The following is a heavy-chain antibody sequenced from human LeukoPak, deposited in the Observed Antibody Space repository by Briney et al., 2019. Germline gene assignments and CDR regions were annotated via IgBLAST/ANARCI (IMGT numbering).Heavy chain of an antibody. CDR2: INPNSGGT. D-gene: IGHD6-19*01. V-gene: IGHV1-2*02. CDR1: GYTFTGYY. CDR3: ARNGIAVAGYDY. J-gene: IGHJ4*02. Sequence: ASVKVSCKASGYTFTGYYMHWVRQAPGQGLEWMRWINPNSGGTNDAQKFQGRVTLTRDTSISTAYMELSRLRSDDTAVYYCARNGIAVAGYDYWGQGTVVTVSS.